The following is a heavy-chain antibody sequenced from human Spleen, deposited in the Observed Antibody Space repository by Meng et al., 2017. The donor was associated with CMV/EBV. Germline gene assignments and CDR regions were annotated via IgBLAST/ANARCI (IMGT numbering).Heavy chain of an antibody. CDR3: ARDSRNYGDY. CDR1: GFTFSNYW. CDR2: INSYGTTT. D-gene: IGHD1-7*01. V-gene: IGHV3-74*01. J-gene: IGHJ4*02. Sequence: GESLKISCAASGFTFSNYWMYWVRQAPGKGLVWVSRINSYGTTTGYADSVKGRFTISRDNAKNTLYLQMNTLIAEDTAVYYCARDSRNYGDYWGQGTLVTVSS.